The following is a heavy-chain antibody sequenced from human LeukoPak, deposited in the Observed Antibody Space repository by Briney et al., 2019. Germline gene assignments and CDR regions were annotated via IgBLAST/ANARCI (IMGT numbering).Heavy chain of an antibody. V-gene: IGHV4-59*01. J-gene: IGHJ3*02. CDR3: ARDSSGVVAAETLDAFDI. CDR1: GGSISSYY. Sequence: SETLSLTCTVSGGSISSYYWSWIRQPPGKGLEWIGYIYYSGSTNYNPSLKSRVTISVDTSKNQFSLKLSSVTAADTAVYYCARDSSGVVAAETLDAFDIWGQGTMVTVSS. D-gene: IGHD2-15*01. CDR2: IYYSGST.